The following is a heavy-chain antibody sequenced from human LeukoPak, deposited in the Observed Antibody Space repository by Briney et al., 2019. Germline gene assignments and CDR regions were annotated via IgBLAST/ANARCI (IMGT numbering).Heavy chain of an antibody. CDR3: AKDNYYGSGSYYSFLYGMDV. J-gene: IGHJ6*04. V-gene: IGHV3-30*18. Sequence: GGSLRLSCEASGFTFSSYGMHWVRQAPGKGLEWVAVISYDGSNKYYADSVKGRFTISRDNSKNTLYLQMNSLRAEDTAVYYCAKDNYYGSGSYYSFLYGMDVWGKGTTVTVSS. CDR1: GFTFSSYG. D-gene: IGHD3-10*01. CDR2: ISYDGSNK.